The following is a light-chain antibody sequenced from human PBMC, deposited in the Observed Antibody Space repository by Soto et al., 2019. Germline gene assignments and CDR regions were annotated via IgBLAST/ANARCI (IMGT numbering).Light chain of an antibody. CDR2: DAS. V-gene: IGKV1-33*01. Sequence: DIQMTQSPSSLSASVLDIVTITCQASQDISNYLNWYQQKPGKAPRLLIYDASNLETGVPSRFSGSGSGTDFTFTISSLQPEDIATYYCQQYDNLPITFGQGTRLEIK. CDR1: QDISNY. CDR3: QQYDNLPIT. J-gene: IGKJ5*01.